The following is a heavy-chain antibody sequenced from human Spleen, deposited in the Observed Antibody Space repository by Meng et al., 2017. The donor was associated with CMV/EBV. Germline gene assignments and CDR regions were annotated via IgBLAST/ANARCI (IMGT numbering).Heavy chain of an antibody. V-gene: IGHV3-30-3*01. D-gene: IGHD5-12*01. CDR2: ISYDGSNK. Sequence: QVQLVESGGGVVQPGRSLRLSCAASGFTFSSYAMHWVRQAPGKGLEWVAVISYDGSNKYYADSVKGRFTISRDNSKNTLYLQMNSLRAEDTAVYYCALATTPGVFDYWGQGTLVTVSS. CDR1: GFTFSSYA. CDR3: ALATTPGVFDY. J-gene: IGHJ4*02.